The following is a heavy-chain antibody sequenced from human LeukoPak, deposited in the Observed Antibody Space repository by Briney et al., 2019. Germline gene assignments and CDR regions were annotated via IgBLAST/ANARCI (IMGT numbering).Heavy chain of an antibody. D-gene: IGHD2-2*01. CDR2: INPNSGGT. CDR3: AKLGYCSSSSCSYFDY. V-gene: IGHV1-2*06. J-gene: IGHJ4*02. Sequence: ASVKVSCKASGYTFTGYYMHWVRQAPGQGLEWMGRINPNSGGTNYAQKFQGRVTMTRDTSISTAYMELSRLRSDDTAVYYCAKLGYCSSSSCSYFDYWGQGTLVTVSS. CDR1: GYTFTGYY.